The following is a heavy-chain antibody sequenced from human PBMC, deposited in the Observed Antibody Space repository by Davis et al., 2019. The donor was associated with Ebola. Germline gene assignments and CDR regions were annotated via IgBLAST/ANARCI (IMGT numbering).Heavy chain of an antibody. CDR3: ARGLYGWYYFDY. CDR1: AYTFTAYY. V-gene: IGHV1-2*06. CDR2: ISPNSGGP. D-gene: IGHD6-19*01. J-gene: IGHJ4*02. Sequence: ASAKVSCKASAYTFTAYYIHRVPQAPGQGLEWMGRISPNSGGPNYAQKFQGRVTMTRDTSISTAYMELSRLTSDDTAVYYCARGLYGWYYFDYWGQGTLVTVSS.